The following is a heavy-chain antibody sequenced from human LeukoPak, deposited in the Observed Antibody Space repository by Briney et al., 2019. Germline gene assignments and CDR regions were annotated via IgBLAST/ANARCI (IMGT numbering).Heavy chain of an antibody. J-gene: IGHJ4*02. CDR2: MYSGGTT. CDR1: GFSVSTNF. CDR3: AREGYSSGSRTGIDY. Sequence: PGGSLRLSCAASGFSVSTNFMNWVRQAPGRGLEWVSVMYSGGTTSYADSVKGQFTISRDNSKNTVSLQMNSLRIDDTAVYYCAREGYSSGSRTGIDYWGQGTLVTVSS. V-gene: IGHV3-53*05. D-gene: IGHD5-18*01.